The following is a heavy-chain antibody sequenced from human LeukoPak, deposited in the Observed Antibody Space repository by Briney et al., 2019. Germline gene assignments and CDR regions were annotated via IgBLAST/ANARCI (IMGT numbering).Heavy chain of an antibody. D-gene: IGHD3-3*01. J-gene: IGHJ4*02. CDR1: GFTFSRYA. V-gene: IGHV3-23*01. CDR2: ISGSGGST. Sequence: GGSLRLSCEASGFTFSRYAMSWVRQAPGKGLEWVSGISGSGGSTYYADSVKGRFTISRDNSKNTLYLQMNSLRAEDTAVYYCAKDLRSITIFGVVTYFDYWGQGTLVTVSS. CDR3: AKDLRSITIFGVVTYFDY.